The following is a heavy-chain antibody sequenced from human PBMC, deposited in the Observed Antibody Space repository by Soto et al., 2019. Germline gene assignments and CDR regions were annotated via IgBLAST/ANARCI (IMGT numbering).Heavy chain of an antibody. J-gene: IGHJ4*02. CDR3: AADRITMVRGVITH. D-gene: IGHD3-10*01. Sequence: GASVKVSCKASGFTFTSSAVQWVRQARGQRLEWIGWIVVGSGNTNYAQKFQERVTITRDMSTSTAYMELSSLRSEDTAVYYCAADRITMVRGVITHWGQGTLVTVSS. CDR1: GFTFTSSA. CDR2: IVVGSGNT. V-gene: IGHV1-58*01.